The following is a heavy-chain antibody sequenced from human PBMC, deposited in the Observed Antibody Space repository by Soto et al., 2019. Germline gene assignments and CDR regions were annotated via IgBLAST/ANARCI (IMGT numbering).Heavy chain of an antibody. CDR1: GESFSRYY. Sequence: SETLSLTCAVYGESFSRYYWSWIRQPPGKGLEWIGEINHSGSTNYNPSLKSRVTISVDTSKNQFYLKLSSVTAADTAVYYCAREMRYYGSGSYLGREVDYYYGMDGWGQGTTVTVSS. V-gene: IGHV4-34*01. CDR3: AREMRYYGSGSYLGREVDYYYGMDG. D-gene: IGHD3-10*01. CDR2: INHSGST. J-gene: IGHJ6*02.